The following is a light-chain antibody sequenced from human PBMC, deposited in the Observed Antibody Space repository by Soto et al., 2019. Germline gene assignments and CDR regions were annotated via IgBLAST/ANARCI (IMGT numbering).Light chain of an antibody. CDR3: QQRTNWPSSD. V-gene: IGKV3-11*01. J-gene: IGKJ5*01. Sequence: EVVLTQSPATLSLSPGARATLSCRASQSVRTYLAWYQQKPGQAPRLLIHDASSRATGIPARFSGSGSGTDFTLTISGLVPEDCAVYYGQQRTNWPSSDFGQGTRLE. CDR2: DAS. CDR1: QSVRTY.